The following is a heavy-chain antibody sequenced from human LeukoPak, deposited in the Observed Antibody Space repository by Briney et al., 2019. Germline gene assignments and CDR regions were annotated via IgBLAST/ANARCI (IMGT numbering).Heavy chain of an antibody. CDR2: ISAYNGNT. J-gene: IGHJ3*02. D-gene: IGHD2-21*01. CDR3: ARADSRGSGAFDI. CDR1: GYTFTSYG. V-gene: IGHV1-18*01. Sequence: ASVKVSCKASGYTFTSYGISWVRQAPGQGLEWMGWISAYNGNTNYAQKVQGRVTMTTEKATNTAYMELRSLRYDDTAVYYCARADSRGSGAFDIWGQGTMVTVSS.